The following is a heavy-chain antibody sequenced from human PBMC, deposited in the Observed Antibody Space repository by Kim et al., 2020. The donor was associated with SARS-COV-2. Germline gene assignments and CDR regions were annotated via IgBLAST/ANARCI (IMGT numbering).Heavy chain of an antibody. CDR2: MYYSGST. CDR1: GGSISTSSYF. CDR3: ARLGGGRCSTTGCYMDY. J-gene: IGHJ4*02. V-gene: IGHV4-39*01. Sequence: SGTLSLTCTVSGGSISTSSYFWGWIRQPPGKGLEWIASMYYSGSTFYNPSLKSRVTISADTSKNQFSLKLTSVTAADTAVFYCARLGGGRCSTTGCYMDYWGRGILVTVSS. D-gene: IGHD2-2*02.